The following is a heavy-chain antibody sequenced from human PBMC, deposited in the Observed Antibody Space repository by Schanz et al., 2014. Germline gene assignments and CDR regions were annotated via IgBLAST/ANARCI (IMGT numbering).Heavy chain of an antibody. Sequence: VQLVESGGGLVQPGGSLRLSCVASGFTFISYDIHWVRQAPGKGLEWVAIISLDGSNQYYADSVKGRFTISRDNSKNTVNLQMNSLRAEDTAVYYCAKEKEEVAADGSFFDYWGQGTLVTVSS. V-gene: IGHV3-30*18. CDR2: ISLDGSNQ. CDR1: GFTFISYD. CDR3: AKEKEEVAADGSFFDY. D-gene: IGHD6-13*01. J-gene: IGHJ4*02.